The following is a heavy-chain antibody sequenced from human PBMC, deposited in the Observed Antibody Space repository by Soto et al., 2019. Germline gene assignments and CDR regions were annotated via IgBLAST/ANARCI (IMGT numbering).Heavy chain of an antibody. V-gene: IGHV3-23*05. CDR2: IAFTGSAT. CDR3: AKGGSYYYDSSGYYAN. D-gene: IGHD3-22*01. J-gene: IGHJ4*02. Sequence: GGSLRLSCATSGFTFHDYAMSWVRQAPGKGLEWVSAIAFTGSATYYADSVKGRFTISRDNSKNTLFLQMNSLRAEDTAIYYCAKGGSYYYDSSGYYANWGQGTLVTVSS. CDR1: GFTFHDYA.